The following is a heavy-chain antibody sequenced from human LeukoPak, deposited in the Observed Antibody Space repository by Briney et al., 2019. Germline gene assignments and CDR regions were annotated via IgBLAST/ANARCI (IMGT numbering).Heavy chain of an antibody. CDR2: IYSGGST. CDR3: ARNLDSSSWYEGCYYMDV. Sequence: GGSLRLSCAASGFTVSSNYMSWVRQAPGKGLEWVSVIYSGGSTYYADSVKGRFTISRDNSKNTLYLQMNSLRAEDTAVYYCARNLDSSSWYEGCYYMDVWGKGTTVTISS. D-gene: IGHD6-13*01. J-gene: IGHJ6*03. V-gene: IGHV3-53*01. CDR1: GFTVSSNY.